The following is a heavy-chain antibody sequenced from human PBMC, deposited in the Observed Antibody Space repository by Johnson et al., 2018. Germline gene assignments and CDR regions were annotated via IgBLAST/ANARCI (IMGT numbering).Heavy chain of an antibody. CDR1: GGSISSYY. D-gene: IGHD3-3*01. J-gene: IGHJ6*02. V-gene: IGHV4-59*12. Sequence: QVQLQESGPGLVKPSETLSLTCTVSGGSISSYYWSWIRQPPGKGLAWSGYIYYSGSTNYSPSLKSPLTLSVDTSKNQFSLKLSSVPAADTAVYYCARASRDYDFWSGYYHPGYYYGMDVWGQGTTVTVSS. CDR2: IYYSGST. CDR3: ARASRDYDFWSGYYHPGYYYGMDV.